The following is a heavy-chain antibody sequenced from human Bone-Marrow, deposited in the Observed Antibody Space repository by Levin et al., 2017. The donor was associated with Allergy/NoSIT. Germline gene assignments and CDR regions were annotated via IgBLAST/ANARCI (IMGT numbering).Heavy chain of an antibody. D-gene: IGHD1-26*01. CDR1: GFRISDYG. V-gene: IGHV3-33*03. CDR2: IWYDDSKK. Sequence: PGGSLRLSCAASGFRISDYGMHWVRQTPGKGLELVAVIWYDDSKKFYVDSVKGRFTVSRDNSKNTVFLQMSSLTVDDTALYYCARRGTGSSYLDYWGQGALVIVSS. J-gene: IGHJ4*02. CDR3: ARRGTGSSYLDY.